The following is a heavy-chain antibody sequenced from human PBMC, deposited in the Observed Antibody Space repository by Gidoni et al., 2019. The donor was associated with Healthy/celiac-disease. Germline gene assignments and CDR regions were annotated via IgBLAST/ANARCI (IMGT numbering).Heavy chain of an antibody. CDR3: ANYDSSGYYIDY. Sequence: EVQLLESGGGLVQPGGSLRLSCAASGFTFSSYAMSWVRQAPGKGLAWVSAISGSGGSTYYADSVKGRFTISRDNSKNTLYLQMNSLRAEDTAVYYCANYDSSGYYIDYWGQGTLVTVSS. J-gene: IGHJ4*02. CDR1: GFTFSSYA. V-gene: IGHV3-23*01. CDR2: ISGSGGST. D-gene: IGHD3-22*01.